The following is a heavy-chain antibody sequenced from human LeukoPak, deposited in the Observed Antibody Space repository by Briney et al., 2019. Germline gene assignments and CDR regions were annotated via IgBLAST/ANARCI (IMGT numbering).Heavy chain of an antibody. CDR3: AKGLYLILGY. D-gene: IGHD3-9*01. Sequence: GGSLRLSCAASGFTFSSYGMHWVRQAPGKGLEWVAVISYDGSNKYYADSVKGRFTISRDNSKNTLYLQMNSLRAEDTAVYYCAKGLYLILGYWGQGTLVTVSS. V-gene: IGHV3-30*18. CDR2: ISYDGSNK. J-gene: IGHJ4*02. CDR1: GFTFSSYG.